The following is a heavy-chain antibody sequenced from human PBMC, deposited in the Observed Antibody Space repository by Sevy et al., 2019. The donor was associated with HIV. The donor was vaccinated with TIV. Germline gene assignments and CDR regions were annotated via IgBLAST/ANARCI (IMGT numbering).Heavy chain of an antibody. V-gene: IGHV4-4*07. CDR3: ARDKGYSSGWYGDALDI. CDR1: GGSISSYY. J-gene: IGHJ3*02. Sequence: SETLSLTCPVSGGSISSYYWSWIRQPAGKGLEWIGRIYTSGSTNYNPSLKSRVTMSVDTSKNKFSLRLRSVTAADTAVYYCARDKGYSSGWYGDALDIWGQGTMVTVSS. CDR2: IYTSGST. D-gene: IGHD6-19*01.